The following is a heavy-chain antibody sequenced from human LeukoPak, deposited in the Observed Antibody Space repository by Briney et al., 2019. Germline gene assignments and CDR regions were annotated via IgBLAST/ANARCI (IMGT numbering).Heavy chain of an antibody. CDR1: GFTFSSYS. D-gene: IGHD1-26*01. CDR3: AASGSYSPTFDY. V-gene: IGHV3-21*01. J-gene: IGHJ4*02. Sequence: PGGSLRLSCAASGFTFSSYSMNWVRQAPGKGLEWVSSISSSSSYIYYADSVKGRFTISRDNAKNSLYLQMSSLRAEDTAVYYCAASGSYSPTFDYWGQGTLVTVSS. CDR2: ISSSSSYI.